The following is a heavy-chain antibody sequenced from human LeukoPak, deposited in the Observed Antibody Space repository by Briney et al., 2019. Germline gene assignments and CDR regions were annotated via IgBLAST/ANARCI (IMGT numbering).Heavy chain of an antibody. CDR2: INQDESEE. CDR1: GFTFTSYW. CDR3: VRGSSTPDY. V-gene: IGHV3-7*04. D-gene: IGHD3-10*01. Sequence: PGGSLRLSCAASGFTFTSYWMSWVRQAPGKGLAWVANINQDESEEYYVDSVKGRFTISRDNARNSLHLQMNSLRAEDTAVYYCVRGSSTPDYWGQGTLVTVSS. J-gene: IGHJ4*02.